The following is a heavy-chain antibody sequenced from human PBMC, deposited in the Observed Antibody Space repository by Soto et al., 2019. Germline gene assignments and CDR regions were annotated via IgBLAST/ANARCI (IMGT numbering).Heavy chain of an antibody. J-gene: IGHJ4*02. CDR3: ARTPPGDYVGGYYFDY. Sequence: PGGSLRLSCAASGFTFSSYSMNWVRQAPGKGLEWVSYISSSSSTIYYADSVKGRFTISRDNAKNSLYLQMNSLRAEDTAVYYCARTPPGDYVGGYYFDYWGQGTLVTVSS. D-gene: IGHD4-17*01. V-gene: IGHV3-48*01. CDR1: GFTFSSYS. CDR2: ISSSSSTI.